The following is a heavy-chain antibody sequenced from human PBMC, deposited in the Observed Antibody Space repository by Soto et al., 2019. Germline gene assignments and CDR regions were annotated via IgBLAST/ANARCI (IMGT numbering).Heavy chain of an antibody. CDR3: ARDYRLMVGGAGFDY. V-gene: IGHV3-66*01. CDR1: GLSVSNNY. CDR2: ICSGGTT. Sequence: EVQLVESGGGLVQPGGSLRLSCAASGLSVSNNYMSWVRQAPGKGLEWVSVICSGGTTFYADSVKGRFIISRDISKNMLYLQMNSLRADDTAVYYCARDYRLMVGGAGFDYWGQGVLVTVSA. J-gene: IGHJ4*02. D-gene: IGHD3-10*01.